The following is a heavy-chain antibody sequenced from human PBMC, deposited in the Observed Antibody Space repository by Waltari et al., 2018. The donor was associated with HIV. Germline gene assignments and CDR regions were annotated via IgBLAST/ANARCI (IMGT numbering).Heavy chain of an antibody. D-gene: IGHD6-6*01. Sequence: QVQLQQWGAGLLKPSETLSFSGYYWSWIRQSPGKGLEWIGEINHSGSTNYNPSLKSRVTISVDTSKNQFSLKLSSVTAADTAVYYCAREGQLVPPFYCYGMDVWGQGTTVTVSS. J-gene: IGHJ6*02. V-gene: IGHV4-34*01. CDR1: SGYY. CDR3: AREGQLVPPFYCYGMDV. CDR2: INHSGST.